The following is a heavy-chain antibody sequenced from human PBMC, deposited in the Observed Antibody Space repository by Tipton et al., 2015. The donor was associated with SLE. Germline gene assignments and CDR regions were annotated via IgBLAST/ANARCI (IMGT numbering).Heavy chain of an antibody. Sequence: LSCTVSGGSISSSSYYWGWIRQPPGKGLEWIGSIYYSGSTYYNPSLKSRVTISVDTSKNQFSLKLSSVTAADTAVYYCARDGTTVRSDYWGQGTLVTVSS. CDR1: GGSISSSSYY. CDR3: ARDGTTVRSDY. D-gene: IGHD4-17*01. V-gene: IGHV4-39*02. J-gene: IGHJ4*02. CDR2: IYYSGST.